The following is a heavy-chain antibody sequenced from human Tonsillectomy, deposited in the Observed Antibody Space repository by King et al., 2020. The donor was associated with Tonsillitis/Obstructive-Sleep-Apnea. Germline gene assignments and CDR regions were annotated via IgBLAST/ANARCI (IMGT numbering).Heavy chain of an antibody. CDR1: GFTFSSYA. CDR3: ARYMSDAFWSGYPALDY. J-gene: IGHJ4*01. CDR2: ISYDGSSK. V-gene: IGHV3-30*04. D-gene: IGHD3-3*01. Sequence: VQLVESGGGVVQPGRSLRLSCAASGFTFSSYAMHWVRQAPGKELEWGAVISYDGSSKYYEDSVKGRFTISRYNSKNTMYLQMNSLRTEDTAVYSCARYMSDAFWSGYPALDYWGHGTLVTVSS.